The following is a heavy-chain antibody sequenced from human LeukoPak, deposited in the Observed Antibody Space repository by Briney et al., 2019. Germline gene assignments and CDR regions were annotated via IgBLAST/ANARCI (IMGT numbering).Heavy chain of an antibody. Sequence: GGSLRLSCAASGFTFRSYSMNWVRQAPGKGLEWLSYINRVSTTITYADSVKGRFTISTDDAKNSPYLQMNSLRAEDTAVYYCARDQFYAFDIWGQGTVVTVSS. V-gene: IGHV3-48*01. CDR3: ARDQFYAFDI. CDR1: GFTFRSYS. J-gene: IGHJ3*02. CDR2: INRVSTTI.